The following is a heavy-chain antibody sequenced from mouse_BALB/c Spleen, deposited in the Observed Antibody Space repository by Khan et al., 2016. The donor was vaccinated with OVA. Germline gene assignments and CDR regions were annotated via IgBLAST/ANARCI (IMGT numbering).Heavy chain of an antibody. CDR3: ARSNGYYWFAY. V-gene: IGHV9-3-1*01. CDR2: INTYIGEP. D-gene: IGHD2-3*01. CDR1: GYTFTNYG. Sequence: QIQLVQSGPELKKPGETVKISCRASGYTFTNYGMNWVKQAPGQGLTWMGWINTYIGEPTYADDFKGRFAFSFETSASTAYLQINNLKAEDTATYFCARSNGYYWFAYWGQGTLVTVSA. J-gene: IGHJ3*01.